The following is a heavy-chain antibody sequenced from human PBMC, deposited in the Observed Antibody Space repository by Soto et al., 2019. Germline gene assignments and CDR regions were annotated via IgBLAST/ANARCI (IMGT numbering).Heavy chain of an antibody. J-gene: IGHJ2*01. CDR2: IIPIFGTA. Sequence: GASVKVSCKASGGTFSSYAISWVLQAPGQGLEWMGGIIPIFGTANYAQKFQGRVTITADESTSTAYMELSSLRSEDTAVYYCARNMKTTPPFWYFDLWGRGTLVTVSS. V-gene: IGHV1-69*13. CDR3: ARNMKTTPPFWYFDL. CDR1: GGTFSSYA. D-gene: IGHD4-17*01.